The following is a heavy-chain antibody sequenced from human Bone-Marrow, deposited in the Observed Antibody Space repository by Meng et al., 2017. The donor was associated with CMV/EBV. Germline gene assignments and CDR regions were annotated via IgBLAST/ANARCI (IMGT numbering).Heavy chain of an antibody. CDR2: IYSGGSST. D-gene: IGHD2-2*01. V-gene: IGHV3-23*03. J-gene: IGHJ4*02. CDR3: AKSTTSSYYFDD. CDR1: GLTFSSYA. Sequence: GESLKISCAASGLTFSSYAMSWVRQAPGKGLEWVSIIYSGGSSTYYVDSVKGRFTISRENAKSSLYLQMNSLTAGDTAVYYCAKSTTSSYYFDDWGQGTLVTVSS.